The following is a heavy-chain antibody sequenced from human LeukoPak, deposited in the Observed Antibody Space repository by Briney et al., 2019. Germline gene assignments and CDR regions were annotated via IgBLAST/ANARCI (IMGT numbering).Heavy chain of an antibody. CDR2: INPNSGDT. J-gene: IGHJ3*02. V-gene: IGHV1-2*04. D-gene: IGHD1-1*01. CDR3: ARVRKNWNPDAFDM. CDR1: GYTFTGYY. Sequence: ASVKVSCKASGYTFTGYYMHWVRQAPGQGLERLGWINPNSGDTKYAQKFQGWVTMTRDTSISTAYMELSRLKSDDTAVYYCARVRKNWNPDAFDMWGQGTMVTVSS.